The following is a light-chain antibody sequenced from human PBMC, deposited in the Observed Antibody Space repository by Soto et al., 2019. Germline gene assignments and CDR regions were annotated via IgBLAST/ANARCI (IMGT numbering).Light chain of an antibody. CDR3: AAWDGSLNGVV. CDR1: SSNIGSNT. Sequence: QSVLTQPPSASGTPGQRVTISCSGSSSNIGSNTVNWYQQLPGTAPKLLLYSSNQRLSGVPDRFSGSKSGTSASLAISGLQSEDEADYYCAAWDGSLNGVVFGGGTKLTVL. V-gene: IGLV1-44*01. CDR2: SSN. J-gene: IGLJ2*01.